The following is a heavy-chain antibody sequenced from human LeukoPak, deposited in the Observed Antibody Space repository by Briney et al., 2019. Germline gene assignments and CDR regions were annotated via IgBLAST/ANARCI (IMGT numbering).Heavy chain of an antibody. V-gene: IGHV3-23*01. CDR3: AKDFWLIFDY. CDR1: GFTFSSYA. CDR2: ISGSGGST. J-gene: IGHJ4*02. D-gene: IGHD6-19*01. Sequence: GGSLRLSCAASGFTFSSYAMSWVRQAPGKGLEWVSAISGSGGSTYYADSVKGRFTISRDNSKNTLYLKINSLRAEDTAVYYCAKDFWLIFDYWGQRTLVTVSS.